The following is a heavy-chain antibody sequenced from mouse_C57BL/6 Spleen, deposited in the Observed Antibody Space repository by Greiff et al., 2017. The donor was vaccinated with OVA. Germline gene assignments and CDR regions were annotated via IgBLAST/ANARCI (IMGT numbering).Heavy chain of an antibody. J-gene: IGHJ3*01. CDR1: GYSITSGYD. Sequence: EVQRVESGPGMVKPSQSLSLTCTVTGYSITSGYDWHWIRHFPGNKLEWMGYISYSGSTNYNPSLKSRISITHDTSKNQFFLKLNSVTTEDTATDYCASGGYDYDVWFADWGQGTLVTVSA. CDR3: ASGGYDYDVWFAD. V-gene: IGHV3-1*01. CDR2: ISYSGST. D-gene: IGHD2-4*01.